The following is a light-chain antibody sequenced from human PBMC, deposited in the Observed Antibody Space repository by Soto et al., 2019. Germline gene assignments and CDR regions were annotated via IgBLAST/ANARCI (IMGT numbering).Light chain of an antibody. Sequence: DVVMTQSPLSLPVTLGQPASISCRSSQSLVDSDGNTYLNWFHQRPVQSPRRLIYKVSNRESGVPDRFSGRWSSTDFTLKISSVEADDVEVYYYKPDTHWPPRTFGAGTKEEIK. CDR2: KVS. CDR3: KPDTHWPPRT. CDR1: QSLVDSDGNTY. V-gene: IGKV2-30*01. J-gene: IGKJ1*01.